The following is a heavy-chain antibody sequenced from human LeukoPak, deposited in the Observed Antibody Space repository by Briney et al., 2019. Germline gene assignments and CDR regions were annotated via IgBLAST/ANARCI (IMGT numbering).Heavy chain of an antibody. CDR2: ISGSGGST. CDR1: GFTFSSYA. CDR3: ARGRYYYDSSGSYYFDY. J-gene: IGHJ4*02. D-gene: IGHD3-22*01. Sequence: GGSLRLSCAASGFTFSSYAMSWVRQAPGKGLEWVSAISGSGGSTYYADSVKGRFTISRDNAKNSLYLQMYSLRAEDTAVYYCARGRYYYDSSGSYYFDYWGQGSLVTVSS. V-gene: IGHV3-23*01.